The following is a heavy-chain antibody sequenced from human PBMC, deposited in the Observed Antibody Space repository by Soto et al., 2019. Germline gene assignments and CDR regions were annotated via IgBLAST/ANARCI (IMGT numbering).Heavy chain of an antibody. CDR2: IYYSGST. CDR3: ARVSTMVRGDFDY. Sequence: SETLSLTCTVSGGSISSSSYYWGWIRQPPGKGLEWIGSIYYSGSTYYNPSLKSRVTISVDTSKNQFSLKLSSVTAADTAVYYCARVSTMVRGDFDYWGQGTLVTVSS. V-gene: IGHV4-39*01. CDR1: GGSISSSSYY. D-gene: IGHD3-10*01. J-gene: IGHJ4*02.